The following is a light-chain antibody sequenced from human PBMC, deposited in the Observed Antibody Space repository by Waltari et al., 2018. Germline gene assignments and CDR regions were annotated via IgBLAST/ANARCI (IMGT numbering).Light chain of an antibody. CDR3: CSYAGSSTLM. V-gene: IGLV2-23*02. CDR1: SSDIGSYNL. Sequence: QSALTQPASVSGSPGQSITISCTGTSSDIGSYNLVSWYQYHPGKAPKLIIYEVSRRPLGVSSRFSGSKSGDTASLTVSGLQAEDEADYYCCSYAGSSTLMFGGGTKLTVL. CDR2: EVS. J-gene: IGLJ3*02.